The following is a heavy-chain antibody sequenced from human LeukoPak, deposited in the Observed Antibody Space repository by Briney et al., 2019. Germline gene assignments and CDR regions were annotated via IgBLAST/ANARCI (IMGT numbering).Heavy chain of an antibody. CDR1: GGSISSGGYY. J-gene: IGHJ4*02. CDR2: IYYSGST. D-gene: IGHD3-22*01. Sequence: SQTLSLTCTVSGGSISSGGYYWSWIRQHPGKGLEWIGYIYYSGSTYYNPSLKSRVTISVDTSKNQFSLKLSSVTAADTAVYYCARCTYYYDSSGYQYHFDYWGQGTLVTVSS. V-gene: IGHV4-31*03. CDR3: ARCTYYYDSSGYQYHFDY.